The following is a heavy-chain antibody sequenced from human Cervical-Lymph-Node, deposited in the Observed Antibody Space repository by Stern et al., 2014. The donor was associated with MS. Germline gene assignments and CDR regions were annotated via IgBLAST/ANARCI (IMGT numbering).Heavy chain of an antibody. J-gene: IGHJ4*02. CDR2: FIPILGSS. Sequence: VQLVESGAEVKKPGSSVKVSCKASGGTFNSYAINWVRQAPGQGLEWMGQFIPILGSSKYAQKFQGRVTITADESTTTAYVELNSLRSEDTAIYYCARGSHQLYYAFEYWGQGTLVTVSS. CDR3: ARGSHQLYYAFEY. V-gene: IGHV1-69*01. CDR1: GGTFNSYA. D-gene: IGHD2-8*01.